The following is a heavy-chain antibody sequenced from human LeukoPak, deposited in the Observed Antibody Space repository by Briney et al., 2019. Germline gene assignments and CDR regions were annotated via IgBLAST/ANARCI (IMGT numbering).Heavy chain of an antibody. Sequence: LSLTCTVSGGSISSYYWSWIRQPPGKGLEWVSGISWNSGSIGYADFVKGRFTISRDNAKNSLYLQMNSLRAEDTALYYCATDREYSSSWYYFDYWGQGTLVTVSS. D-gene: IGHD6-13*01. CDR2: ISWNSGSI. V-gene: IGHV3-9*01. CDR1: GGSISSYY. J-gene: IGHJ4*02. CDR3: ATDREYSSSWYYFDY.